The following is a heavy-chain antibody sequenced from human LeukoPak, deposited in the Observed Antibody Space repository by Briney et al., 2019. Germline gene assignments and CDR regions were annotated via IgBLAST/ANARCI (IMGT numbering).Heavy chain of an antibody. D-gene: IGHD2-15*01. V-gene: IGHV1-18*01. CDR2: ISAYNGNT. Sequence: GASVKVSCKASGYTFTSYGISWVRRAPGQGLEWMGWISAYNGNTNYAQKLQGRVTMTTDTSTSTAYMELRSLRSDDTAVYYCARGPYCSGGTCYSQYFDYWGQGTLVTVSS. CDR1: GYTFTSYG. J-gene: IGHJ4*02. CDR3: ARGPYCSGGTCYSQYFDY.